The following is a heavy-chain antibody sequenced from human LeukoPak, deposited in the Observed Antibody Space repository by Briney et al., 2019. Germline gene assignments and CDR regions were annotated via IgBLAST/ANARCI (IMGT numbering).Heavy chain of an antibody. CDR1: GYTFTSYG. CDR3: ARGRGYYDSSGSIPLDY. D-gene: IGHD3-22*01. J-gene: IGHJ4*02. Sequence: GASVKVSCKASGYTFTSYGISWVRQAPGQGLEWMGWISAYNGNTNYAQKLQGSVTMTTDTSTSTAYMELRSLRSDDTAVYYCARGRGYYDSSGSIPLDYWGQGTLVTVSS. V-gene: IGHV1-18*01. CDR2: ISAYNGNT.